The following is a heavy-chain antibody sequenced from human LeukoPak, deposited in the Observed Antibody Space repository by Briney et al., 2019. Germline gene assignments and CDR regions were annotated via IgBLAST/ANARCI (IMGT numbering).Heavy chain of an antibody. D-gene: IGHD5-18*01. CDR1: GFTFSSYA. J-gene: IGHJ4*02. CDR3: AKGDSGMVRRYYFDY. CDR2: ISGSGGDT. Sequence: GGSLRLSCAASGFTFSSYAMSWVRQAPGKGLEWVSLISGSGGDTYYADSVKGRLTISRDISKNTLYLQMNSLSAEDTAVYYCAKGDSGMVRRYYFDYWGQGTLVTVFS. V-gene: IGHV3-23*01.